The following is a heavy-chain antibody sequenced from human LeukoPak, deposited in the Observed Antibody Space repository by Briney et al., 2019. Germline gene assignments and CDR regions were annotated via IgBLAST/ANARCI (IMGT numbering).Heavy chain of an antibody. D-gene: IGHD6-13*01. J-gene: IGHJ4*02. CDR3: ASLVDSSWYYFDY. CDR1: GFTFSSYS. CDR2: ISSSSSYR. Sequence: KAGGSLRLSCAASGFTFSSYSMNWVRQAPGKGLEWVSSISSSSSYRYYADSVKGRFTISRDNAKNSLYLQMNSLRAEDTAVYYCASLVDSSWYYFDYWGQGTLVTVSS. V-gene: IGHV3-21*01.